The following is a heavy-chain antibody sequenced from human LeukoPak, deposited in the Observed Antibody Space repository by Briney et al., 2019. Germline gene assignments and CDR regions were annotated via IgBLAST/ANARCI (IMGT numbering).Heavy chain of an antibody. CDR2: TRNKANSYTT. Sequence: GGSLRLSCAASGFTFSDHYMDWVRQAPGQGLEWVGRTRNKANSYTTEYAASVKGRFTISRDDSKNSLYLQMNSLKTEHTALYYCASLGYSSGWYHLDYWGQGTLVTVSS. J-gene: IGHJ4*02. CDR1: GFTFSDHY. CDR3: ASLGYSSGWYHLDY. D-gene: IGHD6-19*01. V-gene: IGHV3-72*01.